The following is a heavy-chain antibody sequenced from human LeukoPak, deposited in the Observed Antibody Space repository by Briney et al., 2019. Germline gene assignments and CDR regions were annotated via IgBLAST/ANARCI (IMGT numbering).Heavy chain of an antibody. V-gene: IGHV3-21*01. D-gene: IGHD6-19*01. J-gene: IGHJ4*02. CDR1: GFTFMTYS. CDR3: AREPTYTNSWYTTCDY. Sequence: PGGSLRLSCAASGFTFMTYSMNWVRQAPGKGLEWVSSISGSSSYIYYADSVKGRFTISRDNAKSSLYLQMSSLRAEDTAVYYCAREPTYTNSWYTTCDYWGQGTLVTVSS. CDR2: ISGSSSYI.